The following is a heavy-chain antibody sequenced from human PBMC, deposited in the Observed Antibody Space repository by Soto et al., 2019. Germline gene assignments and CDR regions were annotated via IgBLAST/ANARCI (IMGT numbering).Heavy chain of an antibody. D-gene: IGHD5-18*01. V-gene: IGHV1-2*02. CDR1: GYAFTGYY. J-gene: IGHJ4*02. CDR3: ARVPPSEQLWSFFDY. CDR2: INPNSGGT. Sequence: GASVKVSCKASGYAFTGYYMHWVRQAPGQGLEWMGWINPNSGGTNYAQKFQGRVTMTRDTSISTAYMELSRLRSDDTAVYYCARVPPSEQLWSFFDYWGQGTLVTVSS.